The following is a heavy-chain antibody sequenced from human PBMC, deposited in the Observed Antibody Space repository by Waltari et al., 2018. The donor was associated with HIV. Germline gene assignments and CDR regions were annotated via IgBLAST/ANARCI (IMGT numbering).Heavy chain of an antibody. J-gene: IGHJ4*02. CDR2: IYYSGRT. Sequence: QVQLQESGPGLVKPSETLSLTCTVPGGSISSYYWSWIRQPPGRGLECIGYIYYSGRTNYNPSLKSQVTISVDTSKNQFSLRLRSLTAADTAVYYCARQRRDSSGYYPYYFDYWGQGTLVTVSS. V-gene: IGHV4-59*08. CDR1: GGSISSYY. CDR3: ARQRRDSSGYYPYYFDY. D-gene: IGHD3-22*01.